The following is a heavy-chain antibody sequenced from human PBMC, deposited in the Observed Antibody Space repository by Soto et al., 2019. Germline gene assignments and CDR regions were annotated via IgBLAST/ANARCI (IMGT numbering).Heavy chain of an antibody. V-gene: IGHV3-33*01. CDR1: GFTFSSYG. J-gene: IGHJ4*02. CDR2: IWYDGSNN. Sequence: QVQLLESGGGVVQLGRSLSLSCAASGFTFSSYGMHWVRQAPGKGLEWVAVIWYDGSNNYYADSVNGRFTISRDISKNTLYLQVTSLRAEDTAVYYCARETIGGTIFGVVNSFAYWGQGTLVTDSS. CDR3: ARETIGGTIFGVVNSFAY. D-gene: IGHD3-3*01.